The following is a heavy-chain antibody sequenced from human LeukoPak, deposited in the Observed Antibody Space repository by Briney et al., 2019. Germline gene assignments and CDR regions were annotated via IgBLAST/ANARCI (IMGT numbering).Heavy chain of an antibody. J-gene: IGHJ4*02. D-gene: IGHD5-18*01. CDR3: AKAGRTGIQLWLTRYYFDY. CDR2: IRGSGGST. V-gene: IGHV3-23*01. CDR1: GFTLSSYA. Sequence: GGSLRLSCAACGFTLSSYAMSWVRQAPGKGLEWVPAIRGSGGSTYYADSVKGRFTISRDNSKNTLYLQMNSLRAEDTAVYYCAKAGRTGIQLWLTRYYFDYWGQGTLVTVSS.